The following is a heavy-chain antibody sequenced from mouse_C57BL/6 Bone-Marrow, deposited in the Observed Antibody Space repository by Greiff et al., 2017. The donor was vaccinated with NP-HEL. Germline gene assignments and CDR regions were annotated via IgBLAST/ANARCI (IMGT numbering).Heavy chain of an antibody. V-gene: IGHV5-2*01. CDR1: EYEFPSHD. D-gene: IGHD2-2*01. CDR2: INSDGGST. J-gene: IGHJ2*01. Sequence: EVMLVESGGGLVQPGESLKLSCESNEYEFPSHDMSWVRKTPEKRLELVAAINSDGGSTYYPDTMERRFIISRDNTKKTLYRQMSSLRSEDTALYYCAKLWLRRGPFDYWGQGTTLTVSS. CDR3: AKLWLRRGPFDY.